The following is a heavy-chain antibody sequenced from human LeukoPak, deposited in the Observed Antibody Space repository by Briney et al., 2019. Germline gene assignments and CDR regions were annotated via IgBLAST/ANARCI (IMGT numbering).Heavy chain of an antibody. V-gene: IGHV3-48*02. Sequence: GGSLRLSCVASGFTFSSYSMNWVRQAPGKGLEWVSYISSSSATIYYADSVKGRFTISRDNAKNSLYLQMNSLRDEDTAVYYCAREDWNDGGKLDSWGQGTLVTVSS. CDR2: ISSSSATI. D-gene: IGHD1-1*01. CDR3: AREDWNDGGKLDS. CDR1: GFTFSSYS. J-gene: IGHJ4*02.